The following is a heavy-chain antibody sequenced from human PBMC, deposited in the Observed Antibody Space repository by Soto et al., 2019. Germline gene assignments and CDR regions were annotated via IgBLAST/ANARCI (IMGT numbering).Heavy chain of an antibody. CDR3: ERKTILYGMDV. V-gene: IGHV2-70*04. Sequence: XSPTLVTKPQTLTLTCTFSQFSLSTSGIRVSCIRQPPGKALEWLARIDCDDDKFYSTSLKTRLTISKDTSKNQVVLTMTNMDPVDTSTYYCERKTILYGMDVWGQGTTVTVSS. CDR1: QFSLSTSGIR. CDR2: IDCDDDK. D-gene: IGHD1-1*01. J-gene: IGHJ6*02.